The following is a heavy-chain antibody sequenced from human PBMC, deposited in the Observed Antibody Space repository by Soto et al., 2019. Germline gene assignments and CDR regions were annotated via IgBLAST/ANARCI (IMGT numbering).Heavy chain of an antibody. D-gene: IGHD3-10*01. Sequence: QVQLQESGPGLVKPSETLSLTCTVSGGSVSSGSFYWSWIRQPPGKGLEWIANIYYSGRTNYNSSLNSRVSMSVDTSKNQFSLNRTSLTAADTAVYYCAREWLGGLGHYFDVWGRGNLVTVSS. CDR3: AREWLGGLGHYFDV. CDR2: IYYSGRT. J-gene: IGHJ2*01. CDR1: GGSVSSGSFY. V-gene: IGHV4-61*01.